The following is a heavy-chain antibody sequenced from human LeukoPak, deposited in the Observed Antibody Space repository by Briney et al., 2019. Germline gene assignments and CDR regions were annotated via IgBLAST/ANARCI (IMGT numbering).Heavy chain of an antibody. CDR1: GGSISSSGYS. Sequence: PSETLSLTCAVSGGSISSSGYSWSCIRQPPGKGPEWIGYIYHSGTTYDNPSLKSRVTISVDKSKNQFSLKLSSVTAADTAVYYCARVIGWFGGFDYWGQGTLVTVFS. CDR2: IYHSGTT. J-gene: IGHJ4*02. D-gene: IGHD3-10*01. CDR3: ARVIGWFGGFDY. V-gene: IGHV4-30-2*01.